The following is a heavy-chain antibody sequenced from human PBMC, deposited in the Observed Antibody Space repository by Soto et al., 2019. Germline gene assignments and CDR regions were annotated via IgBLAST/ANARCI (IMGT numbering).Heavy chain of an antibody. V-gene: IGHV1-69*13. D-gene: IGHD5-12*01. CDR1: GGTFSSYA. CDR2: IIPIFGTA. Sequence: GASVKVSCKASGGTFSSYAISWVRQAPGQGLEWMGGIIPIFGTANYAQKFQGRVTITADESTSTAYMELSSLRSEDTAVYYCARDRRDGYNFDYWGQGTLVTVSS. CDR3: ARDRRDGYNFDY. J-gene: IGHJ4*02.